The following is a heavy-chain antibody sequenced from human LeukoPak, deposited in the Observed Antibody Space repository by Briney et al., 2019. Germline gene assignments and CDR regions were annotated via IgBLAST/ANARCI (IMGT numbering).Heavy chain of an antibody. Sequence: PGGSLRLSCAASGFTFSSYAMSWVRQAPGKGLEWVSAISGSGGSTYYADSVKGRFTISRDNSKNTLYLQMNSLRAKDTAVYYCAKDYRVVVTAFDYWGQGTLVTVSS. CDR3: AKDYRVVVTAFDY. J-gene: IGHJ4*02. V-gene: IGHV3-23*01. D-gene: IGHD2-15*01. CDR1: GFTFSSYA. CDR2: ISGSGGST.